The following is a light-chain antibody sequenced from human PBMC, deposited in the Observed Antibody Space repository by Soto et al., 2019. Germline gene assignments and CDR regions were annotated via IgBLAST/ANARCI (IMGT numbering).Light chain of an antibody. CDR1: RAISNY. CDR2: AAS. J-gene: IGKJ3*01. CDR3: QNYYSPPFT. Sequence: DIPMTQSPSSLSASVGDRVTITCRASRAISNYLAWYQHKPGKLPELLISAASSLESGVPPRFSGSGSRTDFTLTITSLQPEDVATYYCQNYYSPPFTFSPATKVEI. V-gene: IGKV1-27*01.